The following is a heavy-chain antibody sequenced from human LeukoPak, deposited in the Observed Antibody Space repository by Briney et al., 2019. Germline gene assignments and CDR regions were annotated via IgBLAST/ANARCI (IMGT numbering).Heavy chain of an antibody. V-gene: IGHV1-18*01. CDR1: GGTFSSYA. CDR2: ISAYNGNT. Sequence: ASVKVSCKASGGTFSSYAISWVRQAPGQGLEWMGWISAYNGNTNYAQKLQGRVTMTTDTSTSTAYMELRSLRSDDTAVYYCARGGYYGSGSYYTHGDYWGQGTLVTVSS. D-gene: IGHD3-10*01. J-gene: IGHJ4*02. CDR3: ARGGYYGSGSYYTHGDY.